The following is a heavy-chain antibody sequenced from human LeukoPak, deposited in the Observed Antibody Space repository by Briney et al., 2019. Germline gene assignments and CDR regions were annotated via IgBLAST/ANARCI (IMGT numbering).Heavy chain of an antibody. CDR2: ISGSGGGT. CDR1: GFTFSSYA. V-gene: IGHV3-23*01. J-gene: IGHJ4*02. Sequence: GGSLRLSCAASGFTFSSYAMTWVRQAPGKGLEWVSSISGSGGGTYYADSVKGRFTVSRDNSKNTLYLQMGSLRAEDMAVYYCARDAPHDYGGNPPDYWGQGTLVTVSS. CDR3: ARDAPHDYGGNPPDY. D-gene: IGHD4-23*01.